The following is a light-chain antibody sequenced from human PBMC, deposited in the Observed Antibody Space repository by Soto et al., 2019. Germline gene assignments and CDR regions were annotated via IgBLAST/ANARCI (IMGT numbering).Light chain of an antibody. CDR2: AAS. CDR3: QQSYSTLST. J-gene: IGKJ1*01. CDR1: QSISNH. V-gene: IGKV1-39*01. Sequence: DIQMTQSPSSLSASVEDRVIITCRASQSISNHLNWYQQKPGKAPKLLIFAASSLQSGVPSRFSGSRSGPDFTLTISSLQPEDFATYYCQQSYSTLSTFGQGTKVDIK.